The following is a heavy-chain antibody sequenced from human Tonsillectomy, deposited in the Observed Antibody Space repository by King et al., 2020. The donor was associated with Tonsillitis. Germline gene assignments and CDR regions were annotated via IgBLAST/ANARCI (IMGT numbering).Heavy chain of an antibody. D-gene: IGHD3-22*01. CDR2: IDPNRGGT. J-gene: IGHJ4*02. CDR1: GYTFTGYY. CDR3: ARDLSYDSSGYFAY. V-gene: IGHV1-2*02. Sequence: QLVQSGAEVKKPGASVKVSCKASGYTFTGYYLYWVRQAPGQGLEWMGWIDPNRGGTNYAQKFQGRITMTSDTSISTFYMELSRLRSDDTAVYYCARDLSYDSSGYFAYWGQGTLVTVSS.